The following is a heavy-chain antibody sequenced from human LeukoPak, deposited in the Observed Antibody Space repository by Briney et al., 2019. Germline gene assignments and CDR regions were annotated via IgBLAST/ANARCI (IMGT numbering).Heavy chain of an antibody. CDR2: IRYDGSNK. D-gene: IGHD4-17*01. CDR1: GFTFSSYG. J-gene: IGHJ4*02. CDR3: AKEGGDCGDYHLDY. V-gene: IGHV3-30*02. Sequence: PGRSLRLSCAASGFTFSSYGMHWVRQATGKGLKWVAFIRYDGSNKYYADSVKGRFTISRDNSKNTLYLQMNSLRAEDTAVYYCAKEGGDCGDYHLDYWGQGTLVTVSS.